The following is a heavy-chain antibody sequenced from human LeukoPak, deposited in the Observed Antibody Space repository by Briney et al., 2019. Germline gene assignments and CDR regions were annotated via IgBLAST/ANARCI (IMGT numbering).Heavy chain of an antibody. D-gene: IGHD2-15*01. J-gene: IGHJ5*02. V-gene: IGHV3-21*04. CDR3: AKDQDIVVVVAAQGWFDP. CDR2: ISSSSSYI. CDR1: GFTFSSYS. Sequence: GGSLRLSCAASGFTFSSYSMNWVRQAPGKGLEWVSSISSSSSYIYYADSVKGRFTISRDNSKNTLCLQMNSLRAEDTAVYYCAKDQDIVVVVAAQGWFDPWGQGTLVTVSS.